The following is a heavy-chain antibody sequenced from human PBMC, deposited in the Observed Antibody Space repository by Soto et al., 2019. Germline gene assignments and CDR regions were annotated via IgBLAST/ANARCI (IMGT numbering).Heavy chain of an antibody. V-gene: IGHV3-23*01. CDR2: ISGRDPNT. J-gene: IGHJ6*02. CDR1: GFNFTISA. Sequence: GGSLRLSCAASGFNFTISAMSWVRQAPGKGLEWVSGISGRDPNTHYTASVKGRFTISRDNSKNTLYLQMSSLRAEDTAIYYCARHGDYVPFFYYGMDVWGQGTTVTVSS. CDR3: ARHGDYVPFFYYGMDV. D-gene: IGHD4-17*01.